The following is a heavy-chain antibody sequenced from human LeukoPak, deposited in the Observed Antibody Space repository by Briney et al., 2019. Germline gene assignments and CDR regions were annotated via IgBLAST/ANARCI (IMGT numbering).Heavy chain of an antibody. Sequence: SETLSLTCSVSGASISSSSNYWGWIRQPPGKGLEWIGSMYYSGNTYYNPSLKSRVTISVDTSKNQFSLKLSSVTAADTAVYYCARGGSGSYYNPYDYWGQGTLVTVSS. D-gene: IGHD3-10*01. V-gene: IGHV4-39*07. CDR2: MYYSGNT. CDR1: GASISSSSNY. CDR3: ARGGSGSYYNPYDY. J-gene: IGHJ4*02.